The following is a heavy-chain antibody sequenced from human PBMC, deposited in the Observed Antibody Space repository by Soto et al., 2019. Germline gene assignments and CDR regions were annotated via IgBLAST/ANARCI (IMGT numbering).Heavy chain of an antibody. CDR2: ISYDGSNK. V-gene: IGHV3-30-3*01. D-gene: IGHD6-19*01. CDR1: GFTFSSYA. Sequence: QVPLVESGGGVVQPGRSLRLSCAASGFTFSSYAMHWVRQAPGKGLEWVAVISYDGSNKYYADSVKGRFTISRDNSKNTLYLQMNSLRAEDTAVYYCARATVAVAGTWWRVDAFDIWGQGTMVTVSS. CDR3: ARATVAVAGTWWRVDAFDI. J-gene: IGHJ3*02.